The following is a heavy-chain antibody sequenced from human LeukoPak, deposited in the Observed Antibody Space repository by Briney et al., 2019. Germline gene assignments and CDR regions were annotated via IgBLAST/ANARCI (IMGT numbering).Heavy chain of an antibody. CDR1: GFTFSSYA. V-gene: IGHV3-23*01. J-gene: IGHJ5*02. D-gene: IGHD6-13*01. CDR3: AKGIRSSWTLNWFDP. CDR2: ISGSGGST. Sequence: PGGSLRLSCAASGFTFSSYAMNWVRQAPGKGLEWVSAISGSGGSTYYADSVKGRFTISRDNSKNTLYLQMNSLRVEDTAVYYCAKGIRSSWTLNWFDPWGQGTLVTVSS.